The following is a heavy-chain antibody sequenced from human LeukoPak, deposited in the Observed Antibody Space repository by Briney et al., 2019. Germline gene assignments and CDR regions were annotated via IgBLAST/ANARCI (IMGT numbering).Heavy chain of an antibody. CDR3: ARGGWIRGYYFDY. D-gene: IGHD5-18*01. Sequence: ASVKVSCKASGYTFTSYDISWVRQATGQGLEWMGWMNPNSGNTGYAQKFQGRVTMTRNTSISTAYMGLSSLRSEDTAVYYCARGGWIRGYYFDYWGQGTLVTVSS. CDR2: MNPNSGNT. V-gene: IGHV1-8*01. J-gene: IGHJ4*02. CDR1: GYTFTSYD.